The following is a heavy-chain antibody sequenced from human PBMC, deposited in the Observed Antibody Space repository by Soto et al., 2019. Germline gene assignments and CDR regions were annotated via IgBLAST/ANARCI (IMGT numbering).Heavy chain of an antibody. CDR2: IYNEFT. CDR3: VREPRYCSGGSCSIMGDAFDI. Sequence: EVQLVESGGGLVQPGGSLRLSCVASGFTVTEIYMNWVRQAPGKGLERVSVIYNEFTDYADSVRGRFSISTDSSKNALYLQMTSLRAEESAVYYCVREPRYCSGGSCSIMGDAFDIWGQGTMVTVSS. V-gene: IGHV3-66*01. D-gene: IGHD2-15*01. CDR1: GFTVTEIY. J-gene: IGHJ3*02.